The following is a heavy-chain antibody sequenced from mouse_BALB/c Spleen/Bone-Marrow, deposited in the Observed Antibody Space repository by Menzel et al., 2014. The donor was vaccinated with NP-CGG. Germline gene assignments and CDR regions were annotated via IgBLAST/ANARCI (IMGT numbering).Heavy chain of an antibody. D-gene: IGHD4-1*01. CDR2: IAPYNGDT. CDR1: GYSFTDYN. J-gene: IGHJ3*01. CDR3: ARRLTGTWFAY. Sequence: EVKLQESGPELVKPGASVKVCCKASGYSFTDYNMYWVKQSHGKSLEWIGYIAPYNGDTSYNQKFKDKATLTVDKSSSTAFMHLNSLTSEDSAVCYCARRLTGTWFAYWGQGTLVTVSA. V-gene: IGHV1S135*01.